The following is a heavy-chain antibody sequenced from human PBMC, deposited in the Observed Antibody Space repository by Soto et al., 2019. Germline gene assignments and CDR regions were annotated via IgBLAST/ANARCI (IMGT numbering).Heavy chain of an antibody. J-gene: IGHJ5*02. V-gene: IGHV1-3*01. CDR2: INAANGDT. Sequence: SVKVSFKDSGYTFTSYGIHWGRQAPVQRLEWMGWINAANGDTKYSPKFQGRVTITRETSASTAYMELSSLRCEDTAVYYCVRRNVSATGIDWFDPWGQGTLVTVSS. CDR3: VRRNVSATGIDWFDP. D-gene: IGHD6-13*01. CDR1: GYTFTSYG.